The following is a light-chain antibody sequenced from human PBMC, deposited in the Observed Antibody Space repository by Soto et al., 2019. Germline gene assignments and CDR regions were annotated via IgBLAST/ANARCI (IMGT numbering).Light chain of an antibody. CDR2: EVS. CDR3: SSYASGTTLVL. CDR1: SSDVGGFNY. Sequence: QSALTQPASVSGSPGQSITISCTGTSSDVGGFNYVSWYQQHPGKAPKIIIFEVSHRPSGVSNRFSGSKSGNTASLTISGLLAEDEADYYCSSYASGTTLVLLGGGTQLTVL. V-gene: IGLV2-14*01. J-gene: IGLJ2*01.